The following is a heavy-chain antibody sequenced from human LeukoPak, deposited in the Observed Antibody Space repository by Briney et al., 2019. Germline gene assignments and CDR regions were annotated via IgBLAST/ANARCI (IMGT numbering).Heavy chain of an antibody. CDR3: ARLAYYDSSGYGY. V-gene: IGHV4-30-4*01. CDR1: GGSISSGDYY. J-gene: IGHJ4*02. Sequence: SQTLSLTCTVSGGSISSGDYYWSWIRQPPGKGLEWIGYIYYSGSTYYNPSLKSRVTISVDTSKNQFSLKLSSVTAADTAVYYCARLAYYDSSGYGYWGQGTLATVSS. D-gene: IGHD3-22*01. CDR2: IYYSGST.